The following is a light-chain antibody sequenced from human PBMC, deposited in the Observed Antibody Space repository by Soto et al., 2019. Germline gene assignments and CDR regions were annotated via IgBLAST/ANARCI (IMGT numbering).Light chain of an antibody. CDR2: GAS. CDR1: QNVRSN. Sequence: EILLTQSPATLSVSPGERATLSCRASQNVRSNLAWYQQKPGQVPRLLIYGASNRATGIPARFSGSGSGTEFTLTISRLQSEDFAVYYCQQYNIWPPITFGQGTRLEIK. CDR3: QQYNIWPPIT. V-gene: IGKV3-15*01. J-gene: IGKJ5*01.